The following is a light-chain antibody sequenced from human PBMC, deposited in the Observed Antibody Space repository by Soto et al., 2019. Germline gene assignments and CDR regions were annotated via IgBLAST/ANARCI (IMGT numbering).Light chain of an antibody. CDR2: DVS. CDR1: SSDVGGYNY. Sequence: QSALTQPRSVSGSPGQSVTISCTGTSSDVGGYNYVSWYQQHPGKAPKLMIYDVSKRPSGVPDRFSGSNSGNTASLTISGLQSEYEADYYCCSYAGSYTFGVFGTGTKLTVL. CDR3: CSYAGSYTFGV. J-gene: IGLJ1*01. V-gene: IGLV2-11*01.